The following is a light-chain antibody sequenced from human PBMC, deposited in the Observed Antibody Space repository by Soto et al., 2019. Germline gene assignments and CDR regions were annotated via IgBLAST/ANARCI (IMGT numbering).Light chain of an antibody. J-gene: IGLJ1*01. V-gene: IGLV1-47*01. CDR1: SSNIGTNY. CDR2: RST. Sequence: QSVLTQPPSVSGTPGQRVTITCSGSSSNIGTNYVYWYQQLPGTAPKLLIYRSTQRPSGVPDRFSGSKSGTSASLAISGLRSEDEADYYCTAWDDSLSGPLYVFGTGTKVTVL. CDR3: TAWDDSLSGPLYV.